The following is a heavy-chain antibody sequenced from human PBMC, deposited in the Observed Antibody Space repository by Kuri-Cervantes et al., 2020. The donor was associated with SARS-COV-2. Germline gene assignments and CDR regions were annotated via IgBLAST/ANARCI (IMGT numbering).Heavy chain of an antibody. J-gene: IGHJ4*02. Sequence: GGSLRLSCAASGFTFSNYGMQWVRQAPGKGLEWVALIWYDGSKKYYAESVKGRFTISRDDPKNTLYLQMKSLRAEDTAVYYCAREEYYYDTNGYFLRPRGHFDYWGQGTLVTVSS. CDR2: IWYDGSKK. V-gene: IGHV3-33*01. CDR1: GFTFSNYG. CDR3: AREEYYYDTNGYFLRPRGHFDY. D-gene: IGHD3-22*01.